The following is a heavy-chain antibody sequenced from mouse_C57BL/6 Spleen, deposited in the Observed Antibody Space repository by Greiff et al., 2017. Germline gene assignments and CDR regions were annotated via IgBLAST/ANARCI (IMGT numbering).Heavy chain of an antibody. CDR1: GFSFNTYA. V-gene: IGHV10-1*01. J-gene: IGHJ1*03. D-gene: IGHD2-1*01. CDR2: IRSKSNNYAT. Sequence: EVKLLESGGGLVQPKGSLKLSCAASGFSFNTYAMNWVRQAPGKGLEWVARIRSKSNNYATYYADSVKDRFTISRDDSESMLYLQMNNLKTEDTAMYYCVRQYGNTGYFDVWGTGTTVTVSS. CDR3: VRQYGNTGYFDV.